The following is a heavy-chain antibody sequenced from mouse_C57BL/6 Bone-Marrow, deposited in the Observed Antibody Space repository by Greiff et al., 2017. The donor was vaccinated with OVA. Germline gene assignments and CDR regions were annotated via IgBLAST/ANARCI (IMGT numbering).Heavy chain of an antibody. CDR1: GFTFSSYA. CDR3: ARTFHFDY. J-gene: IGHJ2*01. V-gene: IGHV5-4*01. Sequence: EVQLQESGGGLVKPGGSLKLSCAASGFTFSSYAMSWVRQTPEKRLEWVATISDGGSYTYYPDNVKGRFTISRDNAKNNLYLQMSHLKSEDTAMYYCARTFHFDYWGQGTTLTVSS. CDR2: ISDGGSYT.